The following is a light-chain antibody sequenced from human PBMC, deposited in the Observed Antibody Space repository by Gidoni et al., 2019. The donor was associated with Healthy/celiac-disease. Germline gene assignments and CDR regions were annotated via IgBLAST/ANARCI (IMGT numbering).Light chain of an antibody. V-gene: IGKV1-33*01. CDR2: DAS. CDR3: QQYDNPPRLT. J-gene: IGKJ4*01. Sequence: DIQMTQSPSSLSASVGDRVTITCQASKDIRNYLNWYQQKPGKAPKLLIYDASNLETGVPSRFSGSGSGTDFTFTISSLQPEDIATYYCQQYDNPPRLTFGGGTKVESK. CDR1: KDIRNY.